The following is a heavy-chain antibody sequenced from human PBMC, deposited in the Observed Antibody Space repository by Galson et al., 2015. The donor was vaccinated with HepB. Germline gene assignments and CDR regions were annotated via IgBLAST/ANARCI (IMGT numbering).Heavy chain of an antibody. CDR1: GFTFDTYG. D-gene: IGHD5-18*01. J-gene: IGHJ6*03. CDR3: ARDQRQPWSYYFYYYMDV. V-gene: IGHV3-30*03. CDR2: MSYDGSTK. Sequence: SLRLSCAASGFTFDTYGMHWVRQAPGKGLEWVAVMSYDGSTKHYADSVRGRFTISRDNSKSTTYLQMNSLRVEDTAVYYCARDQRQPWSYYFYYYMDVWGKGTTVSVSS.